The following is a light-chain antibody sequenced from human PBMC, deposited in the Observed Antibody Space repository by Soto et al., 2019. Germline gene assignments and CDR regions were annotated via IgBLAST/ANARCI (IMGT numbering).Light chain of an antibody. CDR2: AAS. CDR3: QQYYSYLRT. V-gene: IGKV1-8*01. CDR1: NVISSY. J-gene: IGKJ1*01. Sequence: AIRMTQSPSSLSASTGDSVTITCRASNVISSYLAWYQQTPEKAPQLLIYAASTSKGRVATMFSSSGSGTDFTITISCLQSEDFATYYYQQYYSYLRTFGQGTKVDIK.